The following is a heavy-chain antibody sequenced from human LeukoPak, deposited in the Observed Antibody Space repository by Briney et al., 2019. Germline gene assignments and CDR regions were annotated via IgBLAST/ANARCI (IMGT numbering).Heavy chain of an antibody. CDR1: GYTFTSYG. V-gene: IGHV1-18*01. J-gene: IGHJ6*02. CDR3: ARVSDCCWYSSGWSAYYYGMDV. D-gene: IGHD6-19*01. Sequence: ASVKVSCKASGYTFTSYGISWVRQAPGQGLEWMGWISAYNGNTNYAQKLQGRVTMTTDTSTSTAYMELRSLRSDDTAVYYRARVSDCCWYSSGWSAYYYGMDVWGQGTTVTVSS. CDR2: ISAYNGNT.